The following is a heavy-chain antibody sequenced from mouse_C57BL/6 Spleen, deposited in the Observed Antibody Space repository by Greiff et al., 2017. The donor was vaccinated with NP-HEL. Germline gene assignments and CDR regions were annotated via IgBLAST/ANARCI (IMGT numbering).Heavy chain of an antibody. J-gene: IGHJ4*01. CDR2: IYPGDGDT. CDR1: GYAFSSSW. CDR3: ARTLIYYYGSSYPYAMDY. Sequence: QVQLQQSGPELVKPGASVKISCKASGYAFSSSWMNWVKQRPGKGLEWIGRIYPGDGDTNYNGKFKGKATLTADKSSSTAYMQLSSLTSEDSAVYFCARTLIYYYGSSYPYAMDYWGQGPQSPSPQ. V-gene: IGHV1-82*01. D-gene: IGHD1-1*01.